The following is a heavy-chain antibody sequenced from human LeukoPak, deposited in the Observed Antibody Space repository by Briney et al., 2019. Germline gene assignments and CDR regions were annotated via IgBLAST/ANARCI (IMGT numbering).Heavy chain of an antibody. J-gene: IGHJ5*02. D-gene: IGHD6-13*01. Sequence: GASVKVSCKASGYTFTSYYMHWVRQAPGQGLEWMGWISAYNGNTNYAQKLQGRVTMTTDTSTSTAYMELRSLRSDDTAVYYCARDRHSSSWSSYNWFDPWGQGTLVTVSS. CDR3: ARDRHSSSWSSYNWFDP. CDR1: GYTFTSYY. V-gene: IGHV1-18*04. CDR2: ISAYNGNT.